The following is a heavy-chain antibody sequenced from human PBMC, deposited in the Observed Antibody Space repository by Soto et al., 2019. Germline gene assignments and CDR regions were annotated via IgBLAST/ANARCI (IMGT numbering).Heavy chain of an antibody. CDR2: INPATGAA. CDR1: GYPVTAYY. Sequence: QLHLVQSGAVVKKPGASVTVSCSASGYPVTAYYMHWVRQAPGRGLEWMGGINPATGAAKYTQTFQGRVTPPRAPSTSTVFMELSGLTSEDTAVFYCARGGGVGVAGSAAFDMWGQGTLVTVSS. J-gene: IGHJ3*02. V-gene: IGHV1-2*02. CDR3: ARGGGVGVAGSAAFDM. D-gene: IGHD3-3*01.